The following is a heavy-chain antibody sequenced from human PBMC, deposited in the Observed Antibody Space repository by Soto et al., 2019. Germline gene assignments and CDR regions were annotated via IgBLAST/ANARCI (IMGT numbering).Heavy chain of an antibody. CDR1: GSTFSSYA. V-gene: IGHV3-23*01. CDR2: ISGSGGST. D-gene: IGHD6-19*01. CDR3: AKRHVAVAGYYYYMDV. J-gene: IGHJ6*03. Sequence: PGGSLRLSCAASGSTFSSYAMSWVRQAPGKGLEWVSAISGSGGSTYYADSVKGRFTISRDNSKNTLYLQMNSLRAEDTAVYYCAKRHVAVAGYYYYMDVWGKGTTVTVSS.